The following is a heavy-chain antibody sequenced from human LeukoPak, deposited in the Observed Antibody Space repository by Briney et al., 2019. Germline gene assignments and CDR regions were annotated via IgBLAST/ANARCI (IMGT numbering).Heavy chain of an antibody. CDR3: ASQVVGIAVAVSWFDP. D-gene: IGHD6-19*01. CDR1: GYTFTGYY. CDR2: INPNSGGT. J-gene: IGHJ5*02. V-gene: IGHV1-2*02. Sequence: ASVKVSCKASGYTFTGYYMHWVRQAPGQGLEWMGWINPNSGGTNYAQKFQGRVTMTRDTSTSTAYTELSRLRSDDTAVYYCASQVVGIAVAVSWFDPWGQGTLVTVSS.